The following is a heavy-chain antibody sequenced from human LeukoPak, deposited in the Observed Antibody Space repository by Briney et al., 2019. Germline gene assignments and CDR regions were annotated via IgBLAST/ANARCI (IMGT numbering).Heavy chain of an antibody. Sequence: ESGPALVKPTQTLTLTCTFSGFSLGTSGMCVSWIRQPPGKALEWLALIDWDDDKYYSTSLKTRLTISKDTSKNQVVLTMTNMDPVDTATYYCARTRRSGYDYGSYYYYGMDVWGKGTTVTVSS. CDR1: GFSLGTSGMC. J-gene: IGHJ6*04. CDR3: ARTRRSGYDYGSYYYYGMDV. CDR2: IDWDDDK. D-gene: IGHD5-12*01. V-gene: IGHV2-70*01.